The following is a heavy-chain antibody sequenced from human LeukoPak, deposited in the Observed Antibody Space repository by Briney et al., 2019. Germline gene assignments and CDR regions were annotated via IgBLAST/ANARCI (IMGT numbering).Heavy chain of an antibody. V-gene: IGHV3-30-3*01. CDR2: ISYDGSNK. D-gene: IGHD5-24*01. CDR1: GFTFSSYA. CDR3: ARDAGWLQKSIKYYFDY. J-gene: IGHJ4*02. Sequence: GGSLRLSCAISGFTFSSYAMHWVRQAPGKGLEWVAVISYDGSNKYYADSVKGRFTIPRDNSKNTLYLQMNSLRAEDTAVYYCARDAGWLQKSIKYYFDYWGQGTLVTVSS.